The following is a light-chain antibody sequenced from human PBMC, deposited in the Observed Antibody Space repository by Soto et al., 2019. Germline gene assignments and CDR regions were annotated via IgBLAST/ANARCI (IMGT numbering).Light chain of an antibody. V-gene: IGLV4-69*01. Sequence: QSVLTQSPSASASLGASVKLTCTLSSGHSSYAIAWHQQQPEKGPRYLMKLNSDGSHSKGDGIPDRFSGSSSGAERYLTISSLQSEDEADYYCPTWGTGIRDVVFGGGTKLTVL. CDR1: SGHSSYA. CDR3: PTWGTGIRDVV. CDR2: LNSDGSH. J-gene: IGLJ2*01.